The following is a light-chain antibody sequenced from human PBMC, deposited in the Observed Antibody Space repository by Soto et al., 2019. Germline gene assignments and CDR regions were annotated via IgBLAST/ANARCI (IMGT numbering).Light chain of an antibody. Sequence: EIVLTQSPGTLSLSPGDRATLSCRASQTVRANYLAWYQQKPGQAPRLVIHGESNRATDIPDRVSGSGSGTDFTLTINRLEPEDFAVYYCQQYGDSPVTFGQGTRWIS. V-gene: IGKV3-20*01. CDR2: GES. CDR1: QTVRANY. CDR3: QQYGDSPVT. J-gene: IGKJ1*01.